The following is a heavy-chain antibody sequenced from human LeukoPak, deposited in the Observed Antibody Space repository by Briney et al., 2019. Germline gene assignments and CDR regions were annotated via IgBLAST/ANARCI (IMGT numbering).Heavy chain of an antibody. D-gene: IGHD3-22*01. V-gene: IGHV3-30*19. Sequence: PGGSLRLSCAASGFTFSSYGMHWVRQAPGKGLEWVAVIWYDGSNKYYADSVKGRFTISRDNSKNTLYLQMNSLRAEDTAVYYCAGEGRDYYDSSGYYLYYFDYWGQGTLVTVSS. CDR2: IWYDGSNK. J-gene: IGHJ4*02. CDR3: AGEGRDYYDSSGYYLYYFDY. CDR1: GFTFSSYG.